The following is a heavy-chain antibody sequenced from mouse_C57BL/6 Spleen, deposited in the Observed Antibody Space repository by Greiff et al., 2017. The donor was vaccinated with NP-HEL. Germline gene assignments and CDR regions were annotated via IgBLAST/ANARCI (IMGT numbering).Heavy chain of an antibody. J-gene: IGHJ1*03. Sequence: VQLQQSGAELAGPGASVKLSCKASGYTFTNYGISWVKQRTGQGLEWIGEIYPRSGNTYYNEKFKGKATLTADKSSSTAYMELRSLTSEDSAFYCGASVTTVVPRYFDVWGTGTTVTVSS. CDR1: GYTFTNYG. V-gene: IGHV1-81*01. CDR2: IYPRSGNT. CDR3: ASVTTVVPRYFDV. D-gene: IGHD1-1*01.